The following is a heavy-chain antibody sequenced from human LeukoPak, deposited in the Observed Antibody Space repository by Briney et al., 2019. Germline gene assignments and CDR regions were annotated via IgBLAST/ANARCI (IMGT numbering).Heavy chain of an antibody. Sequence: PGGSLRLSCAASGFTFSGYWMSWIRQAPGKGLEWVANINLHGSVIHYVDSVKGRFTISRDNAKNLLYLRMNYLRAEDTALYYCATSDDSSGSDWGQGTLVTVSS. CDR2: INLHGSVI. CDR3: ATSDDSSGSD. J-gene: IGHJ4*02. V-gene: IGHV3-7*01. D-gene: IGHD3-22*01. CDR1: GFTFSGYW.